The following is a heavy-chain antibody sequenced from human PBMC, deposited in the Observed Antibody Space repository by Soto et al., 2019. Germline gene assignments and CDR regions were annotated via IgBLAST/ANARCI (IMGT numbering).Heavy chain of an antibody. CDR2: ISHDGSNK. D-gene: IGHD6-13*01. CDR1: GFTFSSYA. J-gene: IGHJ6*02. CDR3: AREQQQLAKYYYYYGMDV. Sequence: GGSLRLSCAASGFTFSSYAMHWVRQAPGKGLEWVAVISHDGSNKYYADSVKGRFTISRDNSKNTLYLQMNSLRAEDTAVYYCAREQQQLAKYYYYYGMDVWGQGTTVTVSS. V-gene: IGHV3-30-3*01.